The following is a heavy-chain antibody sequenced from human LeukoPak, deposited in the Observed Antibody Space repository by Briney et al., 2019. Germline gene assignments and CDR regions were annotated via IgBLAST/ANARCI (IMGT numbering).Heavy chain of an antibody. J-gene: IGHJ4*02. V-gene: IGHV3-66*01. Sequence: GGSLRLPCAASGFTVSSHYMSWVRQAPGKGLEWVSVFYSGNSTYYADSVRGRFTVSRDNSKNTLHLQMNSLRGEDTAVYYCARELYTSSRGFDSWGQGTLVTVSS. CDR1: GFTVSSHY. CDR3: ARELYTSSRGFDS. CDR2: FYSGNST. D-gene: IGHD6-13*01.